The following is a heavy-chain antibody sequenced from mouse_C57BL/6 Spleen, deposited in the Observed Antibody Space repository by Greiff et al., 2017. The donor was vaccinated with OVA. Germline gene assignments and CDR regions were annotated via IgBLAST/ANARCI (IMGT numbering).Heavy chain of an antibody. Sequence: QVQLQQSGAELARPGASVKLSCKASGYTFTSYGISWVKQRTGQGLEWIGEIYPRSGNTYYNEQFQGKATLTADKSSSTAYMELRRLTSEDSAVYCGARREEKAWFAYWGQGTLVTVSA. CDR1: GYTFTSYG. CDR3: ARREEKAWFAY. V-gene: IGHV1-81*01. J-gene: IGHJ3*01. CDR2: IYPRSGNT.